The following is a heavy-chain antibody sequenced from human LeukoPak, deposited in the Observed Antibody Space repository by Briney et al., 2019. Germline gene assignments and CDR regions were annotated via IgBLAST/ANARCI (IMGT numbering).Heavy chain of an antibody. V-gene: IGHV3-23*01. J-gene: IGHJ4*02. CDR2: ISASGGTT. D-gene: IGHD6-13*01. CDR3: ARVLVRYFDY. CDR1: GFIFSSYG. Sequence: GGSLRLSCAASGFIFSSYGMHWVRQAPGKGLEWVSAISASGGTTYYADSVKGRFTISRDNSKNTLYLQMNSLRAEDTAVYYCARVLVRYFDYWGQGTLVTVSS.